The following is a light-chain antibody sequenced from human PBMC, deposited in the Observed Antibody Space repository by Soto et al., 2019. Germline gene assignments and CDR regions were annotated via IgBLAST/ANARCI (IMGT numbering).Light chain of an antibody. CDR1: SSDVGGYNY. Sequence: QSALTQPPSASGSPGQSVTISCTGTSSDVGGYNYVSWYQHHPGAAPKLMIYEATRRPSGISNRFSGSKSGNTASLTISGLQAEDEAAYYCCSFAGSNSWVFGGGTKVTVL. J-gene: IGLJ3*02. V-gene: IGLV2-8*01. CDR3: CSFAGSNSWV. CDR2: EAT.